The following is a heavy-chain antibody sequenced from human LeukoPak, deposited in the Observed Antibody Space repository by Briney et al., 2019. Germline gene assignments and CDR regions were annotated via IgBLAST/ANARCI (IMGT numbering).Heavy chain of an antibody. CDR2: VAYSGST. Sequence: SETLSLTCTVSGGSTNSYYWSWIRQSPGKGLERIGYVAYSGSTNYNPSHKSRVTISLDTSKNQFSLKLSSVTAADTAVYYCARTVSGYYFNAWGPGTLVTVSS. CDR3: ARTVSGYYFNA. V-gene: IGHV4-59*01. CDR1: GGSTNSYY. J-gene: IGHJ5*02. D-gene: IGHD5-12*01.